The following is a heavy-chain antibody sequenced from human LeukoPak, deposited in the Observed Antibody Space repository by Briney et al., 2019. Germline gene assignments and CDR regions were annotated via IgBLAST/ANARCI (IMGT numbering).Heavy chain of an antibody. CDR3: ARKGDV. CDR2: IYANGST. Sequence: QTLSLTCTVSGGSISSGNYCWGWIRQPAGKGLEWIGRIYANGSTDYNPSLKSRVIISIDTSKNQFSLKLSSVIAADTAVYYCARKGDVWGKGTTVTVSS. CDR1: GGSISSGNYC. V-gene: IGHV4-61*02. J-gene: IGHJ6*04.